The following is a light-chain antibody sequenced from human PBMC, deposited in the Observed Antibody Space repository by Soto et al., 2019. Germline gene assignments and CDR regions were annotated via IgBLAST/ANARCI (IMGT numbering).Light chain of an antibody. J-gene: IGKJ1*01. Sequence: QSVSSYLAWYQQKPGQAPRLLIFGATSRATGIPDRFSVSGSGTDFTLTISRLEPEECATYYCLQDHKYPGTFGQGTRLDIK. CDR1: QSVSSY. CDR2: GAT. V-gene: IGKV3-11*01. CDR3: LQDHKYPGT.